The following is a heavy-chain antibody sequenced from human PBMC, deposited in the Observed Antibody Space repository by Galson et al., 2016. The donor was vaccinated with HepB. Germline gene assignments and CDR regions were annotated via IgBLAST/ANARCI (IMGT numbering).Heavy chain of an antibody. CDR3: ARGGGYYYFDY. Sequence: SLRLSCAASGFTFSSHWMHWVRQAPGKGLVWVSRINSDESNTNYADSVKGRFTISRDNAKNTLYLQMNSLRAEDTAVYYCARGGGYYYFDYWGQGNLVTVCS. V-gene: IGHV3-74*01. D-gene: IGHD2-21*01. J-gene: IGHJ4*02. CDR2: INSDESNT. CDR1: GFTFSSHW.